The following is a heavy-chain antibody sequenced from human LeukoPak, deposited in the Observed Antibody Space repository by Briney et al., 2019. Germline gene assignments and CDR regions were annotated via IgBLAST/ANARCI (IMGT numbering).Heavy chain of an antibody. V-gene: IGHV3-11*03. CDR2: ITGSSSYT. CDR3: ATSTYNSGSCGY. J-gene: IGHJ4*02. D-gene: IGHD3-10*01. CDR1: GFTSIDYY. Sequence: PGGSLRLSCAASGFTSIDYYMSWIRQAPGKGLEWVAYITGSSSYTNYADSVKGRFTISRDSAKNSLYLQMNGLRADDTAVYYCATSTYNSGSCGYWGQGTLVTVSS.